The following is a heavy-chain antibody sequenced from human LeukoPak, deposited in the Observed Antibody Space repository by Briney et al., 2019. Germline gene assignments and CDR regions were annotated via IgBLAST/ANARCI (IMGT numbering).Heavy chain of an antibody. D-gene: IGHD3-22*01. V-gene: IGHV3-21*01. CDR3: ARRRHAYYYDSSGHFDY. CDR2: ISSSSSYI. CDR1: GFTFSSYS. Sequence: GGSLRLSCAASGFTFSSYSMNWVRQAPGKWLEWVSSISSSSSYIYYADSVKGRFTISRDNAKNSLYLQMNSLRAEDTAVYYCARRRHAYYYDSSGHFDYWGQGTLVTVSS. J-gene: IGHJ4*02.